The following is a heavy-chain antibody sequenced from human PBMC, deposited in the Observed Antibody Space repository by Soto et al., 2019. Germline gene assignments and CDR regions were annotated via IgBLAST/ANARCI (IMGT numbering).Heavy chain of an antibody. D-gene: IGHD3-10*01. Sequence: EVQLVESGGGLVRPGGSLRLSCEVSGFTFSYYWVHWVRQAPGKGLVWVSRINSDGTNLNYADSVKGRFTISRDTAKNTAYLQMNSLRAEDTAVYYCATIKGESGTYYDRDFDYWGQGALVTVSS. J-gene: IGHJ4*02. V-gene: IGHV3-74*01. CDR1: GFTFSYYW. CDR2: INSDGTNL. CDR3: ATIKGESGTYYDRDFDY.